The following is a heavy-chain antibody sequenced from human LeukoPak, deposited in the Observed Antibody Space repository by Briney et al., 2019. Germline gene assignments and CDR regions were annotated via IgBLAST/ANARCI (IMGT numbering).Heavy chain of an antibody. CDR2: ISGSGGST. Sequence: GGSLRLSCAASGFTFSSYAMSWVRQAPGKGLEWVSAISGSGGSTYYADSVKGRFTISRDNSKNTLYLQMNSLRAEDTAVYYCAKAQFSSWYNNYYYGMDVWGQGTTVTVSS. CDR1: GFTFSSYA. V-gene: IGHV3-23*01. J-gene: IGHJ6*02. CDR3: AKAQFSSWYNNYYYGMDV. D-gene: IGHD6-13*01.